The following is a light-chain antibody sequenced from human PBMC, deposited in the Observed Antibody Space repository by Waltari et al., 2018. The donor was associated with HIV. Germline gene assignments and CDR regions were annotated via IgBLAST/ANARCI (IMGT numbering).Light chain of an antibody. CDR3: SSYTATTAIL. CDR1: NSDVGDYNY. V-gene: IGLV2-14*01. CDR2: EVT. J-gene: IGLJ3*02. Sequence: QSVLTQPASVSGSPGQSITISCTGTNSDVGDYNYVSWYQQHPGKAPKLLIYEVTHRPSGISSRFSGFKSGNTASMTISGRQAEDEADYYCSSYTATTAILFGGGTKVTVL.